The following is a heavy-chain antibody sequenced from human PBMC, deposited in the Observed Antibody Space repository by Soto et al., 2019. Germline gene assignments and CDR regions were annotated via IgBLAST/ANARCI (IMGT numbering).Heavy chain of an antibody. V-gene: IGHV3-7*01. CDR2: INQDGSEK. CDR1: GFPFSTYW. J-gene: IGHJ6*02. D-gene: IGHD6-19*01. Sequence: GGSLRLSCAASGFPFSTYWMSWVRQAPGKGLQWVANINQDGSEKYYVDSVKGRFTISRDNAKNSLYLQVIGLRAEDTAVYYCAKSGGSGWSFYYYAMDVWGQGTTVTVSS. CDR3: AKSGGSGWSFYYYAMDV.